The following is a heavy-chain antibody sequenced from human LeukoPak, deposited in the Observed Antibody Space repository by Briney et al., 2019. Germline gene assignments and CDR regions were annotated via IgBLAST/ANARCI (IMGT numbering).Heavy chain of an antibody. CDR1: GYSISSGYY. CDR2: IYHSGST. D-gene: IGHD2-15*01. V-gene: IGHV4-38-2*02. Sequence: SETLSLTCTVSGYSISSGYYWGWIRQPPGKGLKWIGNIYHSGSTYYNPSLKSRVTISVDTSKNQFSLKLSSVTAADTAVYYCAREVAGSDAFDIWGQGTMVTVSS. J-gene: IGHJ3*02. CDR3: AREVAGSDAFDI.